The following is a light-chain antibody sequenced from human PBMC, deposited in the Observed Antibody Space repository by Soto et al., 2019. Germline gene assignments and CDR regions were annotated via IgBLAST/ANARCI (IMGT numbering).Light chain of an antibody. Sequence: DIVMTQSPLSLPVTPGEPASISCRSSQSLLHSNGYNYLDWYLQKPGQSPQLLIYLGSNRASGVPDRFSGSGSGTDFTLKISRVEAEDVGVYYCMQALRKRTFGQGTKLEIK. CDR3: MQALRKRT. V-gene: IGKV2-28*01. CDR1: QSLLHSNGYNY. J-gene: IGKJ2*02. CDR2: LGS.